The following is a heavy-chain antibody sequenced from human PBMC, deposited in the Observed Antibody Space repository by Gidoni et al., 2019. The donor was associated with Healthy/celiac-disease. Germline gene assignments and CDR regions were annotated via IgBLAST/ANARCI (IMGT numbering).Heavy chain of an antibody. CDR3: AIGRGYSYWAWCWYFDL. V-gene: IGHV3-48*02. CDR2: ISSSSSTI. CDR1: GFTFSSYS. J-gene: IGHJ2*01. D-gene: IGHD5-18*01. Sequence: LRLSCAASGFTFSSYSMNWVRQAPGKGLEWVSYISSSSSTIYYADSVKGRFTISRDNAKNSLYLQLNSLRDDDTAVYYCAIGRGYSYWAWCWYFDLWGRGTLVTVSS.